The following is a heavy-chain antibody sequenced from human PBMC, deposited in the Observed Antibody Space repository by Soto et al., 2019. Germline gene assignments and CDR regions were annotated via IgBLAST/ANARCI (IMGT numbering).Heavy chain of an antibody. CDR2: ISTGSGGST. V-gene: IGHV3-23*01. CDR3: AKDCLLRGVNHMDV. Sequence: EVLLLESGGGLVQPGGSLRLSCAASGFTFSSYAMSWVRQAPGKGLEWVSAISTGSGGSTYYADSVKGRFTISRDNSKNTLYLQMNSLRAEDTAVYYCAKDCLLRGVNHMDVWGKGTTVTVSS. CDR1: GFTFSSYA. D-gene: IGHD3-10*01. J-gene: IGHJ6*03.